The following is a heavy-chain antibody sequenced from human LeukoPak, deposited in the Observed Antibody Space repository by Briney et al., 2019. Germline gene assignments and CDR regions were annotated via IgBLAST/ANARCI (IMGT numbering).Heavy chain of an antibody. Sequence: SETLSLTCTVSGGSISSYYWSWIRQPPGKGLEWIGYIYYSGSTNYNPSLKSRVTISVDTSKNQFSLKLYSVTAADTAVYYCARHGLDRELDFDYWDQGTLVTVSS. CDR2: IYYSGST. CDR1: GGSISSYY. CDR3: ARHGLDRELDFDY. J-gene: IGHJ4*02. D-gene: IGHD1-26*01. V-gene: IGHV4-59*08.